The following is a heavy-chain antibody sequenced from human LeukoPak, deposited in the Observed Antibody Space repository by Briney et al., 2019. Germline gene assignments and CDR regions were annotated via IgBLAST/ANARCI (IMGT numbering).Heavy chain of an antibody. Sequence: GGSLRLSCAASGFTFSTYAMRWVRQAPGKGLEWVSSISGSDGSTYYADSVKGRFTISRDNSKNTLYLQMNSLRAEDTAVYYCAKGESHPKYYFDYWGQGTLVTISS. D-gene: IGHD3-10*01. V-gene: IGHV3-23*01. CDR1: GFTFSTYA. J-gene: IGHJ4*02. CDR2: ISGSDGST. CDR3: AKGESHPKYYFDY.